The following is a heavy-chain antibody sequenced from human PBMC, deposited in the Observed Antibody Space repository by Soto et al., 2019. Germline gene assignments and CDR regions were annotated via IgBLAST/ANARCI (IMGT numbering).Heavy chain of an antibody. CDR3: AREIVLVPPYYYYGMDV. CDR2: IYWDDDK. D-gene: IGHD2-2*01. J-gene: IGHJ6*02. CDR1: GFSLSTSGVG. V-gene: IGHV2-5*02. Sequence: QITLKESGPTLVKPTQTLTLTCTFSGFSLSTSGVGVGWIRQPPGKALEWLALIYWDDDKRYSPSLKSRLTITKDNSKNQVVLTMTNMDPVDTATYYCAREIVLVPPYYYYGMDVWGQGTTVTVSS.